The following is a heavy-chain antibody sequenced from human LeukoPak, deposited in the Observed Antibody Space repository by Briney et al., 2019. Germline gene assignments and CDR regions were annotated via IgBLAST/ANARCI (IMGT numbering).Heavy chain of an antibody. D-gene: IGHD3-3*01. CDR3: ARATETRNDFWSAYYIDY. CDR2: IDHSGST. J-gene: IGHJ4*02. V-gene: IGHV4-34*01. CDR1: GGSFSGYY. Sequence: SETLSLTCAVYGGSFSGYYWSWISQPPGKGLEWIGEIDHSGSTNYNPSLKSRVTISVDTSKNQFSLRLSSVTAADTAVYYCARATETRNDFWSAYYIDYWGQGTLVTVSS.